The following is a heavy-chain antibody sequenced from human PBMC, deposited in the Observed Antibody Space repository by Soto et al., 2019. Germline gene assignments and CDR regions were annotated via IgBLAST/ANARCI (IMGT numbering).Heavy chain of an antibody. CDR3: ARLGIVTRDSARVRDY. Sequence: QVQLVQSGAEVKKPGSSVKVSCKASGGTFSSYAISWVRQAPGQGLEWMGGILPIFGTANYAQKFQGRVPITADESTSTAYMELSSLRSEDTAVYYCARLGIVTRDSARVRDYWGQGTLVTVSS. J-gene: IGHJ4*02. CDR1: GGTFSSYA. D-gene: IGHD2-15*01. CDR2: ILPIFGTA. V-gene: IGHV1-69*12.